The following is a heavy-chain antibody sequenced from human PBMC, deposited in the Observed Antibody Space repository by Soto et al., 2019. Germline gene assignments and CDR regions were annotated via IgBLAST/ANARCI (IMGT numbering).Heavy chain of an antibody. CDR1: GDSISTADYF. CDR3: ARGRYCLTGRCFPNWFDS. CDR2: IYKSTTT. D-gene: IGHD2-15*01. V-gene: IGHV4-30-4*01. J-gene: IGHJ5*01. Sequence: PSETLSLTCSVSGDSISTADYFWAWIRQPPGQALEYIGYIYKSTTTYYNPSFESRVAISLDTSKSQFSLNVTSVTAADTAVYFCARGRYCLTGRCFPNWFDSWGQGTLVTVSS.